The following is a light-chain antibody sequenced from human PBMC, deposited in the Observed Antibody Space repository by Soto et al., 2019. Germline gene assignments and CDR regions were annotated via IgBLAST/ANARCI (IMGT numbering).Light chain of an antibody. CDR2: LGS. CDR1: QRLLNSNEYNY. J-gene: IGKJ2*01. V-gene: IGKV2-28*01. CDR3: MQALHSPRT. Sequence: DVVMTQSPLSLPVTPGEPASISCNSSQRLLNSNEYNYLDWYRQRPGQSPQLLIYLGSNRASGVPDRFSGSGSGTHFTLKINRVEAEDVGVYYCMQALHSPRTFGQGTKLEIK.